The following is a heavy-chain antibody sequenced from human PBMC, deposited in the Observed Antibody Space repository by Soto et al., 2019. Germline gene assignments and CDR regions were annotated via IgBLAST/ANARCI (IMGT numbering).Heavy chain of an antibody. D-gene: IGHD3-16*01. CDR3: AHTLRSADYVSWYFDL. Sequence: QITLKESGPTLVKPTQTLTLTCTFSGFALSTNGVGVGWIRQSPGKALEWVALIYWNDDKRYSPSLKSRLTITKDTSKNQVVLTMTNMDPVDTGTYYCAHTLRSADYVSWYFDLWGRGTLVTVSS. V-gene: IGHV2-5*01. CDR2: IYWNDDK. J-gene: IGHJ2*01. CDR1: GFALSTNGVG.